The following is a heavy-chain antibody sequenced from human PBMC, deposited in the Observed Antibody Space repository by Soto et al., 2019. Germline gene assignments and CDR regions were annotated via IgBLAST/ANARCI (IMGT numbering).Heavy chain of an antibody. CDR2: IYYSGST. D-gene: IGHD2-2*01. V-gene: IGHV4-59*01. J-gene: IGHJ5*02. Sequence: SETLSLTCTVSGGSISSYYWSWIRQPPGKGLEWIGYIYYSGSTNYNPSLKSRVTISVDTSKNQFSLKLSSVTAADTAVYYCAGRYCSSTSCYGSFWFDPWGQGTLVTVSS. CDR3: AGRYCSSTSCYGSFWFDP. CDR1: GGSISSYY.